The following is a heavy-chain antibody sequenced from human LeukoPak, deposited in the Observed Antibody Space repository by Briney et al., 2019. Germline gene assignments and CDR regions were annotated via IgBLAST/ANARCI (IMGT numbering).Heavy chain of an antibody. J-gene: IGHJ3*02. Sequence: GGSLRLSCEASGFTFSRYGIHWVRQAPGKGPEWVAFIRSDGSAQYYADSVKGRFTISRDNSKNTLSLQMNTLRLDDTALYYCAKIPSAAGRRDAFDIWGQGTMVTVS. V-gene: IGHV3-30*02. CDR2: IRSDGSAQ. CDR3: AKIPSAAGRRDAFDI. D-gene: IGHD6-13*01. CDR1: GFTFSRYG.